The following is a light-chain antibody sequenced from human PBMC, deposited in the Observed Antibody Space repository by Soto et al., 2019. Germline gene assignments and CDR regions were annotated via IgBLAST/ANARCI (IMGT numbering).Light chain of an antibody. CDR2: EAS. CDR1: QSVSRY. V-gene: IGKV3-11*01. Sequence: EIVLTQSPATLSLSPGERATLSCRASQSVSRYLAWYQQKPGQAPRLLIFEASNRATGIPARFSGSGSGTEFTLTISSLQSEDFAVYYCQQYNNWPPLTFGGGTKVDIK. CDR3: QQYNNWPPLT. J-gene: IGKJ4*01.